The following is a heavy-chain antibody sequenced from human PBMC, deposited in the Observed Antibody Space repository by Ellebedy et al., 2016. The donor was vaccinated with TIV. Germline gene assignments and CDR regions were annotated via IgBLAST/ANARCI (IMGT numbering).Heavy chain of an antibody. CDR2: IKTKTEGGTT. D-gene: IGHD1-26*01. Sequence: PGGSLRLSCAASGFSFFTAWMNWVRQAPGKGLEWVGRIKTKTEGGTTDYAAPVKGRFTISRDESKNTLYLQMNSLKTEETAVYYCTTVLHIGNYHGAFDIWGQGTMVTVSS. J-gene: IGHJ3*02. CDR1: GFSFFTAW. CDR3: TTVLHIGNYHGAFDI. V-gene: IGHV3-15*07.